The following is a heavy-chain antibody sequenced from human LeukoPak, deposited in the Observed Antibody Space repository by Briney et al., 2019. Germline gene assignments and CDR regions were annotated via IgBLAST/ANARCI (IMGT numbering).Heavy chain of an antibody. CDR1: GFTFSSYG. J-gene: IGHJ4*02. Sequence: PGGSLRLSCAASGFTFSSYGMHGVRQARCKGLEWVAVISYDGSNKYYAESVKGPFTISRDNSKNTLYLQMNSLRAEDTAVYYCAKVPYSGYAMDYWGQGTLVTLSS. CDR3: AKVPYSGYAMDY. D-gene: IGHD5-12*01. V-gene: IGHV3-30*18. CDR2: ISYDGSNK.